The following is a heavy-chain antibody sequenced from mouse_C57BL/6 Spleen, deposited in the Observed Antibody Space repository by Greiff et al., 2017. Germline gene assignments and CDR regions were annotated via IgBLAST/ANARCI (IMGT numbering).Heavy chain of an antibody. CDR3: TSTTVVATGDWYFDV. Sequence: QVQLKESGAELVRPGASVTLSCKASGYTFTDYEMHWVKQTPVHGLEWIGAIDPETGGTAYNQKFKGKAILTADKSSSTAYMELRSLTSEDSAVYYCTSTTVVATGDWYFDVWGTGTTVTVSS. V-gene: IGHV1-15*01. J-gene: IGHJ1*03. D-gene: IGHD1-1*01. CDR1: GYTFTDYE. CDR2: IDPETGGT.